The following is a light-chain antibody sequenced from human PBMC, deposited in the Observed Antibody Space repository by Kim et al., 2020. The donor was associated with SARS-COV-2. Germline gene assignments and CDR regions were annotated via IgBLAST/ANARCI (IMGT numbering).Light chain of an antibody. CDR3: QQYGSSPLYS. Sequence: EIVLTQSPGTLSLSPGERANLSCRASQSVSSSYLAWYQQKPGQAPRLLIYGASSRATGIPDRFSGSGSGTDFTLTISRLEPEDFAVYYCQQYGSSPLYSFGQGTKLEI. V-gene: IGKV3-20*01. J-gene: IGKJ2*03. CDR2: GAS. CDR1: QSVSSSY.